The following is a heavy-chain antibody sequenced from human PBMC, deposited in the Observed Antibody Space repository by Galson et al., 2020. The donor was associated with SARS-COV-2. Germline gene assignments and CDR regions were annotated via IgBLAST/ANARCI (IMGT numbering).Heavy chain of an antibody. J-gene: IGHJ4*02. CDR2: ISSSGSTI. D-gene: IGHD6-19*01. Sequence: GESLKISCAASGFTFSDYYMSWIRQAPGKELEWVSYISSSGSTIYYADSVKGRFTISRDNAKNSLYLQMNSLRAEDTAVYYCARDQGTGYSSGWVDYWGQGTLVTVSS. V-gene: IGHV3-11*01. CDR3: ARDQGTGYSSGWVDY. CDR1: GFTFSDYY.